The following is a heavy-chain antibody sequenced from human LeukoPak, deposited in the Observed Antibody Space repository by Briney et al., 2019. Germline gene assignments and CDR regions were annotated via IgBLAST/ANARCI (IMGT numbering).Heavy chain of an antibody. J-gene: IGHJ4*02. V-gene: IGHV4-61*02. CDR3: AATYHYDSSGYYYVGY. D-gene: IGHD3-22*01. Sequence: SQTLSLTCTVSGGSISSGSYYWSWIRQPAGKGLEWIGRIYTSGSTNYNPSLKSRVTISVDTSKNQLSLKLSSVTAADTAVYYCAATYHYDSSGYYYVGYWGQGTLVTVSS. CDR1: GGSISSGSYY. CDR2: IYTSGST.